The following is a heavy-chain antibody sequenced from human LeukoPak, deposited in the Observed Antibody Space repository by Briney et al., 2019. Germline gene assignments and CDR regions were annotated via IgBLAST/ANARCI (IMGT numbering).Heavy chain of an antibody. J-gene: IGHJ6*02. CDR2: ISWNSGSI. CDR1: GLTFDDYA. V-gene: IGHV3-9*01. D-gene: IGHD3-10*01. Sequence: GGSLRLSCAASGLTFDDYAMHWVRQAPGKGLEWVSGISWNSGSIGYADSVKGRFTISRDNAKNSLYLQMNSLRAEDTALYYCAKGITMVRGVRVQYYYYYGMDVWGQGPRSPSP. CDR3: AKGITMVRGVRVQYYYYYGMDV.